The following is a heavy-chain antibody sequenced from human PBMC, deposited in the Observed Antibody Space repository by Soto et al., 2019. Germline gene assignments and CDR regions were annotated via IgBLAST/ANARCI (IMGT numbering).Heavy chain of an antibody. CDR3: ARFRRNYFDY. V-gene: IGHV4-59*01. Sequence: SETLSLTCTVSGDSMSGFYWSWIRQTPGKGLEWIGYINYVGRTSYYSPSLQSRDTKSLDSSKNQFSLILSSVTAADTAVFFCARFRRNYFDYWGQGTQVT. D-gene: IGHD3-10*01. CDR1: GDSMSGFY. J-gene: IGHJ4*02. CDR2: INYVGRTS.